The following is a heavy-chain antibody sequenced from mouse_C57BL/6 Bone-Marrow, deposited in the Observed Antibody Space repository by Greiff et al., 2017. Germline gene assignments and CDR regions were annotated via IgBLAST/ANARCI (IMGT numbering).Heavy chain of an antibody. Sequence: EVQLVESGGGLVKPGGSLKLSCAASGFTFSSYAMSWVRQTPEKRLEWVATISDGGSYTYYPDNVKGGITISRDNAKNNLYLQMSPLKSEDTAVYYCARDFTTVVDWYIDVWGKGTTVTVSS. D-gene: IGHD1-1*01. J-gene: IGHJ1*03. CDR1: GFTFSSYA. CDR3: ARDFTTVVDWYIDV. CDR2: ISDGGSYT. V-gene: IGHV5-4*01.